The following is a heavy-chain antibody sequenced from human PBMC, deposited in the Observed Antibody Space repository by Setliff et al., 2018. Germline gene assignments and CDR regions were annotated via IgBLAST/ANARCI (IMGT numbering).Heavy chain of an antibody. Sequence: SETLSPTCTVSGASVSTHYWSWVRQPPGKGLEWIGHTYYIGATKYNPSPKGRVTISVDTSKNQVSLRMDFVTAADTAVYYCARGGRDSYGRGHAFDMWGQGTMVTVSS. CDR1: GASVSTHY. CDR3: ARGGRDSYGRGHAFDM. V-gene: IGHV4-59*02. J-gene: IGHJ3*02. D-gene: IGHD5-18*01. CDR2: TYYIGAT.